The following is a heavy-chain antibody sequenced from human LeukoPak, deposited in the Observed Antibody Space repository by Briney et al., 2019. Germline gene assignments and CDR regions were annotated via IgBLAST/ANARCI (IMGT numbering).Heavy chain of an antibody. CDR1: GYTFIGYY. D-gene: IGHD3/OR15-3a*01. Sequence: ASVKVSCKASGYTFIGYYMHWVRQAPGQGLEWMGWIGPNSGGSNFAQKFQGRVTMTRDTSINTAYMELSRLRSDDTAVYYCARVGRQDWYYYGMDVWGQGTTVTVSS. V-gene: IGHV1-2*02. CDR3: ARVGRQDWYYYGMDV. CDR2: IGPNSGGS. J-gene: IGHJ6*02.